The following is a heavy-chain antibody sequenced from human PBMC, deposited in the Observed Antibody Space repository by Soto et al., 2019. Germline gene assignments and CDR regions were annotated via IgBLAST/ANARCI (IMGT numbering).Heavy chain of an antibody. CDR2: IYYSGST. J-gene: IGHJ4*02. Sequence: QLQLQESGPGLVKPSETLSLTCTVSGGSISSSSYYWGWIRQPPGKGLEWIGSIYYSGSTYYNPSLKSRVTISVDTSKNQFSLKLSSVTAADTAVYYCARHRGRGSSSSPWGQGTLVTVSS. CDR3: ARHRGRGSSSSP. V-gene: IGHV4-39*01. CDR1: GGSISSSSYY. D-gene: IGHD6-6*01.